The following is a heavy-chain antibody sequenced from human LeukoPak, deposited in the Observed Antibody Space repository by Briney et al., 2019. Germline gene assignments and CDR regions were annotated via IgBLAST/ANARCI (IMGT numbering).Heavy chain of an antibody. D-gene: IGHD1-26*01. Sequence: GASVKVSCKVSGYTLTELSMHWVRQAPGKGLEWMGGFDPEDGETIYAQKFQGRVTMTEDTSTDTAYMELSSLRSEDTAVYYCARDQTGATAPFSDYWGQGTLVTVSS. CDR2: FDPEDGET. V-gene: IGHV1-24*01. CDR1: GYTLTELS. J-gene: IGHJ4*02. CDR3: ARDQTGATAPFSDY.